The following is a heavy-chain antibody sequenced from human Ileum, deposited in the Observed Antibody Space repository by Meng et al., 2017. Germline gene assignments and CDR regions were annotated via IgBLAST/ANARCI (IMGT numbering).Heavy chain of an antibody. CDR1: GGSIGSSY. V-gene: IGHV4-4*07. J-gene: IGHJ5*02. CDR2: IYTSGST. CDR3: ARDVVPTVTYYYNWFDP. D-gene: IGHD4-17*01. Sequence: GRLQVPVPELVTLAEPLSITCTVSGGSIGSSYWTWIRQPAGKGLEWIGRIYTSGSTNYNPSLKSRVTMSVDTSKNQFSLKLNSVTAADTAVYYCARDVVPTVTYYYNWFDPWGQGTLVTVSS.